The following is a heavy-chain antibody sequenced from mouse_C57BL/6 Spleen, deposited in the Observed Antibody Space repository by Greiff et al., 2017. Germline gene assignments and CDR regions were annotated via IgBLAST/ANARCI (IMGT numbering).Heavy chain of an antibody. D-gene: IGHD2-3*01. J-gene: IGHJ3*01. V-gene: IGHV14-2*01. Sequence: EVQLQQSGAELVKPGASVKLSCTASGFNIKDYYMHWVKPRTEQGLEWIGRIDPEDGETKYAPKIQGKATITADTSSNTAYRQRRSLTSEDTAVYYCASHYDGYLAWFAYWGQGTLVTVSA. CDR1: GFNIKDYY. CDR2: IDPEDGET. CDR3: ASHYDGYLAWFAY.